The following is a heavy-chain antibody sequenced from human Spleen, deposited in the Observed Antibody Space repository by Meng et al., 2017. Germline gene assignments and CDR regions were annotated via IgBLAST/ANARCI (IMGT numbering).Heavy chain of an antibody. CDR2: IKQDGSEK. CDR1: GFTFSTYW. D-gene: IGHD3-22*01. CDR3: ARERVFEHYDSSGYSDY. Sequence: GGSLRLSCAGSGFTFSTYWMSWVRQAPGKGLEWVANIKQDGSEKYYLDSVKGRFTISRDNAKNSLYLQMNSLRAEDTAVYYCARERVFEHYDSSGYSDYWGQGTLVTVSS. V-gene: IGHV3-7*01. J-gene: IGHJ4*02.